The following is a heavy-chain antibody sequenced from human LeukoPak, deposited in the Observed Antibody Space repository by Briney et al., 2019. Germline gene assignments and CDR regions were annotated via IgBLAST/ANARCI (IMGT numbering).Heavy chain of an antibody. CDR3: ARDGRMWWQFDY. Sequence: EASVKVSCKASGFTFTSYGMSWVRQAPGQGLEWVGWISAYNGNTYYAETLQGRVTMTRDTSTSTAYMQLRSLRSDDTAVYYCARDGRMWWQFDYWGQGTLVTVSS. J-gene: IGHJ4*02. D-gene: IGHD2-21*01. V-gene: IGHV1-18*01. CDR2: ISAYNGNT. CDR1: GFTFTSYG.